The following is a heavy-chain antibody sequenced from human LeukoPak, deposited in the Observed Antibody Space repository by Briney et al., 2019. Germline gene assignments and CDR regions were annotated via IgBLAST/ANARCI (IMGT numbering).Heavy chain of an antibody. CDR1: GGSFSGYY. CDR2: INHSGST. J-gene: IGHJ1*01. V-gene: IGHV4-34*01. D-gene: IGHD4-17*01. CDR3: ASGRYGDYPVDECFQH. Sequence: SETLSLTCAVYGGSFSGYYWSWIRQPPGKGLEWIGEINHSGSTNYNPSLKSRVTISVDTSKNQFSLKLSSVTAADTAVYYCASGRYGDYPVDECFQHWGQGTLVTVSS.